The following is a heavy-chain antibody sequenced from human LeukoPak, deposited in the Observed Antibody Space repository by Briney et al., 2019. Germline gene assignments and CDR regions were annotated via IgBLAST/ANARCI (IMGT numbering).Heavy chain of an antibody. CDR1: GYSFTSYW. J-gene: IGHJ4*02. CDR3: ARLVFAAATISPFDY. CDR2: IYPGGSDT. Sequence: GESLKISCKGSGYSFTSYWSGWVRQMPGKGLEWMGIIYPGGSDTRYSPSFQGQVTISADKSISTAYLQWSSLKASDTAMYYCARLVFAAATISPFDYWGQGTVVTVSS. V-gene: IGHV5-51*01. D-gene: IGHD6-13*01.